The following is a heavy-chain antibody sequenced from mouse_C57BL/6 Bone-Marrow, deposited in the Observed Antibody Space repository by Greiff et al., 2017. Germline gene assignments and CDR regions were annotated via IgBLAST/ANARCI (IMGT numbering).Heavy chain of an antibody. CDR2: ILPGSGST. CDR3: ARSRATVVARNFDV. J-gene: IGHJ1*03. D-gene: IGHD1-1*01. Sequence: VKLQQSGAELMKPGASVKLSCKATGYTFTGYWIEWVKQRPGHGLEWIGEILPGSGSTNYNEKFKGKATFTADTSSNTAYMQLNRLTTEDSAIYYGARSRATVVARNFDVWGTGTTVTVSA. CDR1: GYTFTGYW. V-gene: IGHV1-9*01.